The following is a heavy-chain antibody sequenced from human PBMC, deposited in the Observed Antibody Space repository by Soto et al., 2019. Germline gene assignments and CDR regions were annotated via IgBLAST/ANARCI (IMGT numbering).Heavy chain of an antibody. D-gene: IGHD4-4*01. CDR1: GGSFSGYY. J-gene: IGHJ5*02. CDR3: ARVRVTLPSSHWFDP. Sequence: QVQLQQWGAGLLKPSETLSLTCAVYGGSFSGYYWSWIRQPPGKGLEWIGEINHSGSTNYNPSLKSRVTISVDTSKNQFSLKLSSVTAADTAVYYCARVRVTLPSSHWFDPWGQGTLVTVSS. CDR2: INHSGST. V-gene: IGHV4-34*01.